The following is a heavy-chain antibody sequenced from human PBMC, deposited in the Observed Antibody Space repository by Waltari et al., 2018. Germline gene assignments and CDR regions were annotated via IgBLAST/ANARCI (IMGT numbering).Heavy chain of an antibody. D-gene: IGHD1-26*01. J-gene: IGHJ4*02. CDR3: TREEGGATDY. CDR2: IYHSGRT. V-gene: IGHV4-38-2*02. CDR1: GYPIRSGYY. Sequence: QVQLQESGPGLVKPSETLSLTCAVSGYPIRSGYYWGWIRQPPGKGLEWIGTIYHSGRTFYNPSLKSRVTLSVDTSKNQFSLKLSSVTAADTAVYYCTREEGGATDYWGQGTLVTVSS.